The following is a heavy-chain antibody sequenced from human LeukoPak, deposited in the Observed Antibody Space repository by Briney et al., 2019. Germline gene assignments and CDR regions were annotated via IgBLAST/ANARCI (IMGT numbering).Heavy chain of an antibody. J-gene: IGHJ4*02. CDR2: ISGSGGST. V-gene: IGHV3-23*01. CDR1: GFTFSSYA. D-gene: IGHD3-22*01. Sequence: GGSLRLSCAASGFTFSSYAMSWVRQAPGKGLEWVSAISGSGGSTYYADSVKGRFTISRDNSKNTLYLQMNSLRAEDTAVYYCAKGHYYDSSGYLVYWGQGTLVTVSS. CDR3: AKGHYYDSSGYLVY.